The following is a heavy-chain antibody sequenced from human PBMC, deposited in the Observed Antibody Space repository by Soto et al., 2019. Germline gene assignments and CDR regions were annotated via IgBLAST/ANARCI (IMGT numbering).Heavy chain of an antibody. CDR3: AREAPSYGGNGN. CDR1: GGSISSGDYY. CDR2: IYYSGST. V-gene: IGHV4-30-4*01. Sequence: SETLSLTCTVSGGSISSGDYYWSWIRQPPGKGLEWIGYIYYSGSTYYNPSLKSRVTISVDTSKNQFSLKLSSVTAADTAVYYCAREAPSYGGNGNWGQGTLVTVSS. J-gene: IGHJ4*02. D-gene: IGHD4-17*01.